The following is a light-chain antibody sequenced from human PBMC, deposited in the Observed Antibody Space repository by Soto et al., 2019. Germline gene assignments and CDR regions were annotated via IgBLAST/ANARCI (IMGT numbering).Light chain of an antibody. V-gene: IGKV3-20*01. CDR1: QGVRSNY. Sequence: EIVLTQSPDTLPLSPGERATLSCRASQGVRSNYLARYQQKPGQAPRFLIYDASSRATGIPDRFSGSGSGTDFTLTISRLEPEDFAVYYCQQYGSSPLTFGGGTKVEIK. CDR2: DAS. J-gene: IGKJ4*01. CDR3: QQYGSSPLT.